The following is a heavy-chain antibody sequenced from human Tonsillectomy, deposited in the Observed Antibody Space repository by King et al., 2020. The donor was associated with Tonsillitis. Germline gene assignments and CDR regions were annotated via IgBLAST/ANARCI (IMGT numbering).Heavy chain of an antibody. CDR1: GFSLSTSGVG. CDR3: AHSPPYYYDSSGYDY. CDR2: SYWDDDK. V-gene: IGHV2-5*02. Sequence: TLKESGPTLVKPTQTLTLTCTFSGFSLSTSGVGVGWIRQPPGKALAWLALSYWDDDKRYSPSLNSRLTITKDTSKNQVVLTNTNMDPVDTGIYYCAHSPPYYYDSSGYDYWGQGTLVTVSS. J-gene: IGHJ4*02. D-gene: IGHD3-22*01.